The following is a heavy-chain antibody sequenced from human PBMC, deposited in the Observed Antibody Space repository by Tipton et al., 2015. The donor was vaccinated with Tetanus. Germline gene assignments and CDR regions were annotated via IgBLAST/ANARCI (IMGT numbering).Heavy chain of an antibody. J-gene: IGHJ4*02. CDR1: GGTFTNYA. CDR2: ITPIFGTT. CDR3: ARAPSRISRAFDY. Sequence: QVQLVQSGAEAKKPGSSVKVSCKASGGTFTNYALSWVRQAPGQGLEWEGGITPIFGTTNSAPKFQGRVTITADESTNTAYMELSSRRSDDSSVYYCARAPSRISRAFDYWGQGTQIIVSS. D-gene: IGHD3-3*02. V-gene: IGHV1-69*01.